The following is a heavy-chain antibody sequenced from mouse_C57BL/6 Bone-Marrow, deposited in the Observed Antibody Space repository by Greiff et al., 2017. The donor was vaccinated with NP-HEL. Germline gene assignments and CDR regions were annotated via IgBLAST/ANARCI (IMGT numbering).Heavy chain of an antibody. J-gene: IGHJ3*01. CDR3: AILLAFAY. Sequence: EVQLQQSGPELVKPGASVKISCKASGYTFTDYYMNWVKQSHGKSLEWIGDINPNNGGTSYNQKFKGKATLTVDKSSSTAYMELRSLTSEDSAVYYCAILLAFAYWGQGTLVTVSA. D-gene: IGHD1-1*01. V-gene: IGHV1-26*01. CDR2: INPNNGGT. CDR1: GYTFTDYY.